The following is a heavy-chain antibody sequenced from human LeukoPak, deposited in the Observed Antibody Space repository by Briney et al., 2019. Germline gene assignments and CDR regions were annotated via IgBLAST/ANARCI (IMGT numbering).Heavy chain of an antibody. Sequence: GGSLRLSCAASGFTFSSYGMSWVRQAPGKGLEWVSAISGSGGSTYYADSVKGRFTISRDNAKNSLYLQMNSLRAEDTAVYYCARESGYNYGSGYWGQGTLVTVSS. CDR2: ISGSGGST. CDR3: ARESGYNYGSGY. D-gene: IGHD5-18*01. V-gene: IGHV3-23*01. J-gene: IGHJ4*02. CDR1: GFTFSSYG.